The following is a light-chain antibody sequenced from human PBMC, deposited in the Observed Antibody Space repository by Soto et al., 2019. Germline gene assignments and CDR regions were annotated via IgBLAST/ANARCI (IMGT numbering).Light chain of an antibody. V-gene: IGKV2-28*01. J-gene: IGKJ1*01. Sequence: DIVMTQPPLSLPVTPGEPASISCRSSQTLLHNNGYNFLHWYLQKPGQSPQLLIYLGSSRASVVADRFSDSGSGTDFTLKISRVEAEDVGIYYCMQALQTPWTFGQGTKVDIK. CDR2: LGS. CDR1: QTLLHNNGYNF. CDR3: MQALQTPWT.